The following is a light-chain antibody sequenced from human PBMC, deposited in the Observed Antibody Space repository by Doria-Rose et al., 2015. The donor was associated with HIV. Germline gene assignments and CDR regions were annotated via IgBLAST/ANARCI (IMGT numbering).Light chain of an antibody. Sequence: DIQMTQSPSSLSASVGDRVTITCRASQSISSYLNWYQQKPGRAPTLLIYGASTLQTGVPSRFTGSGSGTEFALTISSLQPEDVATYYCQQSFSTPRDTFGGGTKVEIK. CDR2: GAS. CDR1: QSISSY. V-gene: IGKV1-39*01. J-gene: IGKJ4*01. CDR3: QQSFSTPRDT.